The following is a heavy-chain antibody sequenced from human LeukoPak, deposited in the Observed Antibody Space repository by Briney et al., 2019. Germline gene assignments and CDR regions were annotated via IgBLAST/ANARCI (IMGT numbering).Heavy chain of an antibody. CDR1: GFTFSSYG. CDR2: IPYDGSNK. CDR3: AKQWLVHSEVPFDY. J-gene: IGHJ4*02. Sequence: GGSLRLSCAASGFTFSSYGMHWVRQAPGKGLEWVAVIPYDGSNKYYADSVKGRFTISRDNSKNTLYLQMNSLRAEDTAVYYCAKQWLVHSEVPFDYWGQGTLVTVSS. D-gene: IGHD6-19*01. V-gene: IGHV3-30*18.